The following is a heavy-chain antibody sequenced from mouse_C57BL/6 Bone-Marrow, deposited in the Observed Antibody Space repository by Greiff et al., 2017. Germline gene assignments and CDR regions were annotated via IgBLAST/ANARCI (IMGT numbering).Heavy chain of an antibody. V-gene: IGHV5-17*01. CDR3: ARGDEDFDY. J-gene: IGHJ2*01. CDR2: LSSGSSTI. CDR1: GFTFSDYG. Sequence: ELKVVESGGGLVKPGGSLKLSCAASGFTFSDYGMHWVRQAPEKGLEWVAYLSSGSSTIYYADTVKGRFTISRDNAKNTLFLQMTSLRSEDTAMYYCARGDEDFDYWGQGTTLTVSS. D-gene: IGHD3-3*01.